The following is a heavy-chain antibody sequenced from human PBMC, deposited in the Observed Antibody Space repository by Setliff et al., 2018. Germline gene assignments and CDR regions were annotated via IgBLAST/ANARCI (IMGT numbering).Heavy chain of an antibody. CDR3: SRYDSSGYSENYYFDY. D-gene: IGHD3-22*01. V-gene: IGHV4-4*07. CDR2: IYTSGST. CDR1: GGSISSYY. Sequence: SETLSLTCTVSGGSISSYYWSWIRQPAGKGLEWIGRIYTSGSTNYNPSRKSRVTMSVDTSKNQFSLKLNSVTAADTAIYYCSRYDSSGYSENYYFDYWGQGTLVTVSS. J-gene: IGHJ4*02.